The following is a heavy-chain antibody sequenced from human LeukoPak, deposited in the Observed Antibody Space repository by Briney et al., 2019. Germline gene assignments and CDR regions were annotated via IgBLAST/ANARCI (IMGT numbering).Heavy chain of an antibody. Sequence: PGGSLRLSCRASGFTFTNFAMSWVRQGRGKGPDWVSAIGGRGGSTYYADSLGGRFTISRDNSKDMVYLQMNSLKVEDTATYYCGKEGGAWGQGTKVTVSS. CDR1: GFTFTNFA. V-gene: IGHV3-23*01. CDR3: GKEGGA. D-gene: IGHD3-16*01. CDR2: IGGRGGST. J-gene: IGHJ5*02.